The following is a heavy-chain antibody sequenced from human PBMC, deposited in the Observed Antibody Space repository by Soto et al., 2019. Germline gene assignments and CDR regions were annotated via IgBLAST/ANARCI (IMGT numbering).Heavy chain of an antibody. D-gene: IGHD3-22*01. CDR3: ARGADYDSSGIRLNWFDP. V-gene: IGHV4-31*03. CDR2: IYYSGST. Sequence: PSETLSLTCTVSGGSISSAGYNWSWIRQHPGKGLEWIGYIYYSGSTYYNPSLKSRVTISVDTSKNQFSLKLSSVTAADTAVYYCARGADYDSSGIRLNWFDPWGQGTLVTVSS. CDR1: GGSISSAGYN. J-gene: IGHJ5*02.